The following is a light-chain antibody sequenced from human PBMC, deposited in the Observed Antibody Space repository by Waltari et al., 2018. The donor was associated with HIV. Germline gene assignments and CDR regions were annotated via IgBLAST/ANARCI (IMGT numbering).Light chain of an antibody. Sequence: IVMTHSPATLSVSAGDTDTLPRSASQSVYTNVAWYQQKPGQAPRLLIYGASTRAIGIPARFSGSGSGMEFSLTISSLQSEDFAVYFCQQNHDWPPTTFGQGTRLEIK. V-gene: IGKV3-15*01. CDR3: QQNHDWPPTT. CDR2: GAS. J-gene: IGKJ5*01. CDR1: QSVYTN.